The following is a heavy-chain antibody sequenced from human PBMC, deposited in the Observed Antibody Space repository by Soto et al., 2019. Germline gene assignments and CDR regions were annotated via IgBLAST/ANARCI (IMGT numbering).Heavy chain of an antibody. CDR1: GFTFSSYA. V-gene: IGHV3-30-3*01. CDR3: ARDGASSSWYDLDYYNGMDV. J-gene: IGHJ6*02. Sequence: QVQLVESGGGVVQPGRSLRLSCAASGFTFSSYAMHWVRQAPGKGLEWVAVISYDGSNKYYADSVKGRFTISRDNSKNTLYMQMNSLRAEDTAVYYCARDGASSSWYDLDYYNGMDVWGQGTTVTGSS. D-gene: IGHD6-13*01. CDR2: ISYDGSNK.